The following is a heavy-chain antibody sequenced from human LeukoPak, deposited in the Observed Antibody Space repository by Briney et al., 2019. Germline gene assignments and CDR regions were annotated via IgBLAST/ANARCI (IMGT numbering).Heavy chain of an antibody. CDR1: GGSISSGGYY. CDR2: IYHSGST. V-gene: IGHV4-30-2*01. D-gene: IGHD3-10*01. Sequence: TLSLTCTVSGGSISSGGYYWSWIRQPPGKGLEWIGYIYHSGSTYYNPSLKSRVTISVDRSKNQFSLKLSSVTAADTAVYYCARGTIGYGSPWVDYWGQGTLVTVSS. J-gene: IGHJ4*02. CDR3: ARGTIGYGSPWVDY.